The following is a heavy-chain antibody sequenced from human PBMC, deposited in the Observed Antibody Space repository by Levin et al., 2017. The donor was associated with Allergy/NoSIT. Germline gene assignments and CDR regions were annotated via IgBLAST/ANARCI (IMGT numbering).Heavy chain of an antibody. V-gene: IGHV3-30*18. CDR2: ISYDGSNK. CDR1: GFTFSSYG. Sequence: GESLKISCAASGFTFSSYGMHWVRQAPGKGLEWVAVISYDGSNKYYADSVKGRFTISRDNSKNTLYLQMNSLRAEDTAVYYCAKGGTYYYDSSGYFGVGYWGQGTLVTVSS. J-gene: IGHJ4*02. CDR3: AKGGTYYYDSSGYFGVGY. D-gene: IGHD3-22*01.